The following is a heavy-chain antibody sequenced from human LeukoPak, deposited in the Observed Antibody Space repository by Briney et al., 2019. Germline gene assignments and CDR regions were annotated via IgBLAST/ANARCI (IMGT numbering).Heavy chain of an antibody. V-gene: IGHV3-33*01. Sequence: GRSLRLSCVASGFNFRSYGIHWVRQAPGKGLEWVAIIWYDGSDKYYADSVKGRFTISRDNSRNTLYLQMNSLRAEDTAVYYCARDLGSSGFFDYWGQGTLVTVSS. D-gene: IGHD6-19*01. J-gene: IGHJ4*02. CDR2: IWYDGSDK. CDR1: GFNFRSYG. CDR3: ARDLGSSGFFDY.